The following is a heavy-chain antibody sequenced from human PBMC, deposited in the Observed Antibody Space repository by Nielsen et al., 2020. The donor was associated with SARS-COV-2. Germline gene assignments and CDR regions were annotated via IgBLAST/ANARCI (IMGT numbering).Heavy chain of an antibody. CDR3: AKAFRSSDWVRAATDF. V-gene: IGHV3-23*01. D-gene: IGHD6-25*01. Sequence: GESLKISCAASGFNFSTYWMSWVRQAPGKGLEWVSAIGGRADTTYYADSVEGRFTISRDNSKNTLYLQMNSLRAEDTAVYYCAKAFRSSDWVRAATDFWGQGTLVTVSS. CDR1: GFNFSTYW. CDR2: IGGRADTT. J-gene: IGHJ4*02.